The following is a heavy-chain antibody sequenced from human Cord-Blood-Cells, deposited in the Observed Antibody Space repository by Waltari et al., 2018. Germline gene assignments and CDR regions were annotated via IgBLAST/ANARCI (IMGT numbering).Heavy chain of an antibody. D-gene: IGHD3-10*01. V-gene: IGHV4-34*01. J-gene: IGHJ6*02. CDR1: RGSFSGYY. CDR2: INHSGRT. Sequence: QVQLQQWGAGLLKPSETLSLTCAVYRGSFSGYYWIWIRQPPAKGLEWLGEINHSGRTNYNPSLKSRVTIAVDTSKNQFSLKLSSVTAADTAVYYCAREVITMVQGVIITFGGMDVWGQGTTVTVSS. CDR3: AREVITMVQGVIITFGGMDV.